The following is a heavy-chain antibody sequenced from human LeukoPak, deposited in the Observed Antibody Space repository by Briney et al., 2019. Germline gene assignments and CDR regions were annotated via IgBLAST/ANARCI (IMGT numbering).Heavy chain of an antibody. V-gene: IGHV3-23*01. D-gene: IGHD6-19*01. CDR2: ISGSGGST. J-gene: IGHJ6*03. CDR1: GFTFSSYG. Sequence: PGGSLRLSCAASGFTFSSYGMSWVRQAPGKGLEWVSAISGSGGSTYYADSVKGRFTISRDNSKNTLYLQMNSLRVEDTAVYYCAKEGAAEQWLATSYYYYYYMDVWGKGTTVTISS. CDR3: AKEGAAEQWLATSYYYYYYMDV.